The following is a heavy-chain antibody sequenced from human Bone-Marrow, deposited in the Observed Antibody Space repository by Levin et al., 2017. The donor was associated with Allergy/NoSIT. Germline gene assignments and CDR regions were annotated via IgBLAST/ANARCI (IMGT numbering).Heavy chain of an antibody. CDR3: ARDVLWFGELLKHDAFDI. Sequence: TLSLTCTVSGGSVSSGSYYWSWIRQPPGKGLEWIGYIYYSGSTNYNPSLKSRVTISVDTSKNQFSLKLSSVTAADTAVYYCARDVLWFGELLKHDAFDIWGQGTMVTVSS. J-gene: IGHJ3*02. V-gene: IGHV4-61*01. CDR2: IYYSGST. D-gene: IGHD3-10*01. CDR1: GGSVSSGSYY.